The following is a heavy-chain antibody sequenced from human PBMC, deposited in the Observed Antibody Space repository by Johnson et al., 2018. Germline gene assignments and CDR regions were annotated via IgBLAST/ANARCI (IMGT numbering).Heavy chain of an antibody. J-gene: IGHJ5*01. D-gene: IGHD2-2*01. Sequence: VQLVQSGGGLVQXGGSLRVXCAASGFTFSSYAMSWVRQAPGKGLEWVSGISDSGVSGYYADSVKGRFTISRDKSKNTMYLQMNSLRVEDTAVYYCAGGPTLHSTFWERFDPWGQGSLVTVSS. CDR1: GFTFSSYA. CDR3: AGGPTLHSTFWERFDP. V-gene: IGHV3-23*04. CDR2: ISDSGVSG.